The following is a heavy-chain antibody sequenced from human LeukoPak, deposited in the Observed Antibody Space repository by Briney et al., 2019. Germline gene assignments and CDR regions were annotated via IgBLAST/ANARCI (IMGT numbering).Heavy chain of an antibody. CDR2: MWCGGSNK. Sequence: GGPLRLSCTACGYTYSSYGMLCLREAPDKGLVGLAYMWCGGSNKYYADSVKGRFTISRDNSKNTLYLQMNSLRAEDTAVYYCAKKAVTANYYYYYMDVWGKGTTVTVSS. CDR3: AKKAVTANYYYYYMDV. D-gene: IGHD4-11*01. J-gene: IGHJ6*03. CDR1: GYTYSSYG. V-gene: IGHV3-30*02.